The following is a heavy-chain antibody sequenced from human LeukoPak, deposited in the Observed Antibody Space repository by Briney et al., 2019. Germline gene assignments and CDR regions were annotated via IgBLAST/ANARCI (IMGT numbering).Heavy chain of an antibody. CDR1: EFTFSSSA. J-gene: IGHJ5*02. D-gene: IGHD1-26*01. V-gene: IGHV1-58*01. CDR2: IFVGSGST. CDR3: SAWESESYPWGP. Sequence: GASVKVSCKASEFTFSSSAVQWVRQARGQRLEWIGWIFVGSGSTDYAQQFQERVTITRDMSTSTAYMELSSLRSEDTAVYYCSAWESESYPWGPWDQGTLVTVSS.